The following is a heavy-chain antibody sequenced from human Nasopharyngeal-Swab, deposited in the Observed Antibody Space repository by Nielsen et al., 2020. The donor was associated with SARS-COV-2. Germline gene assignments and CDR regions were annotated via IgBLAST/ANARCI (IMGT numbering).Heavy chain of an antibody. CDR3: ARERITIFGVVIIFNAFDI. CDR2: INAGNGNT. Sequence: ASVKVSCKASGYTFTSYAMHWVRQAPGQRLEWMGWINAGNGNTKYSQQFQGRVTITRDTSASTAYMELSSLRSEDTAVYYCARERITIFGVVIIFNAFDIWGQGTMVTVSS. J-gene: IGHJ3*02. V-gene: IGHV1-3*01. D-gene: IGHD3-3*01. CDR1: GYTFTSYA.